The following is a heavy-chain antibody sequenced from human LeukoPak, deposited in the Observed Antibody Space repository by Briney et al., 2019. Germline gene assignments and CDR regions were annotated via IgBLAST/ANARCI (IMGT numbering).Heavy chain of an antibody. J-gene: IGHJ5*02. Sequence: ASVKVSCKASGYTFTGYYMHWVRQAPGQGLEWMGWINPNSGGTNYAQKFQGRVTITADESTSTAYMELSSLRSEDTAVYYCARIAGTLWFDPWGQGTLVTVSS. CDR1: GYTFTGYY. CDR2: INPNSGGT. D-gene: IGHD6-13*01. V-gene: IGHV1-2*02. CDR3: ARIAGTLWFDP.